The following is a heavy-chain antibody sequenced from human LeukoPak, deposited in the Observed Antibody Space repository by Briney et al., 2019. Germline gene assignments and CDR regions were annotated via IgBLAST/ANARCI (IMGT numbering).Heavy chain of an antibody. CDR3: AKDDKVAAAGTRGMDV. CDR2: INTDGSST. J-gene: IGHJ6*02. Sequence: GGSLRLSCAASGFTFSSYWMHWVRQAPGKGLVWVSRINTDGSSTSYADSVKGRLTTSRDNSKNTLYLQMNSLRAEDTAVYYCAKDDKVAAAGTRGMDVWGQGTTVTVSS. V-gene: IGHV3-74*01. D-gene: IGHD6-13*01. CDR1: GFTFSSYW.